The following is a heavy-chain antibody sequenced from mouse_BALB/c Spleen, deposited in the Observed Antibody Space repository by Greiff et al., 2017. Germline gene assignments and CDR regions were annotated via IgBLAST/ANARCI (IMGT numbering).Heavy chain of an antibody. CDR1: GFSLTSYD. Sequence: VKLMESGPGLVAPSQSLSITCTVSGFSLTSYDISWIRQPPGKGLEWLGVIWTGGGTNYNSAFMSRLSISKDNSKSQVFLKMNSLQTDDTAIYYCVRGDYGSSPGFAYWGQGTLVTVSA. V-gene: IGHV2-9-2*01. CDR3: VRGDYGSSPGFAY. D-gene: IGHD1-1*01. J-gene: IGHJ3*01. CDR2: IWTGGGT.